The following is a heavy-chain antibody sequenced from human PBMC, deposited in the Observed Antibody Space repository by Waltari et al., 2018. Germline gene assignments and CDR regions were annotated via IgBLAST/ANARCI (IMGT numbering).Heavy chain of an antibody. J-gene: IGHJ6*02. V-gene: IGHV4-39*07. D-gene: IGHD6-13*01. CDR2: IHYSGST. Sequence: QLQLQESGPGLVKPSETLSLTCTVSGGSISSSSYYWGWIRQPPGKGLEWIGSIHYSGSTYYNPALKSRVTISVDTSKNQFSLKLSSVTAADTAVYYCARGYSIPEIYYYYYYGMDVWGQGTTVTVSS. CDR1: GGSISSSSYY. CDR3: ARGYSIPEIYYYYYYGMDV.